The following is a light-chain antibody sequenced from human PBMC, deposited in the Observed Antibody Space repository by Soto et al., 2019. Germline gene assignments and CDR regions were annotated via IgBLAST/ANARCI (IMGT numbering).Light chain of an antibody. CDR3: LSFDSSLSVV. J-gene: IGLJ2*01. CDR1: SSNIGAGYD. Sequence: QSVRSQPPSVSGAPGQRVTISCTGSSSNIGAGYDVHWYQQLPGRAPKLLINGNTNRPSGVPDRFSGSKSGTSASLAITGLQAEDEADYYCLSFDSSLSVVFGGGTKLTVL. V-gene: IGLV1-40*01. CDR2: GNT.